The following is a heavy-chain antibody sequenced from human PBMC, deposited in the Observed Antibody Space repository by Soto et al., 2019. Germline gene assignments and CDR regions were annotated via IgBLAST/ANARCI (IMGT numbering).Heavy chain of an antibody. CDR1: GIPFNTYA. Sequence: PGGSLRLSCVATGIPFNTYAMTWVRQAPGRGLVWVSAIDSDGGRTYYADSVNGRFAISRDNSNNTLYLQMNSLKVEDTAIYYCAKLPTSRSSFDSWGQGTLVTVSS. J-gene: IGHJ4*02. CDR2: IDSDGGRT. V-gene: IGHV3-23*01. CDR3: AKLPTSRSSFDS. D-gene: IGHD6-6*01.